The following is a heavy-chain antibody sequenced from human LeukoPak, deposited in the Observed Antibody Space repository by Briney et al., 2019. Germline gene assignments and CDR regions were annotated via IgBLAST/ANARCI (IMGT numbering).Heavy chain of an antibody. D-gene: IGHD2-2*01. V-gene: IGHV3-74*03. CDR1: GLTFNSYW. Sequence: GGSLRLSCAASGLTFNSYWMHWVRQVAGKGLVWVARINGDASNTTYADSVKGRFTISRDNAKNTLYLKMNSLRVDDTAVYYCARAMPHDNWFDPWGQGSLVTVSS. CDR2: INGDASNT. CDR3: ARAMPHDNWFDP. J-gene: IGHJ5*02.